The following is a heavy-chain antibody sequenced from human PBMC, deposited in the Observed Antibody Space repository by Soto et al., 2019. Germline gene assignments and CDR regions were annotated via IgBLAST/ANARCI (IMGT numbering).Heavy chain of an antibody. CDR3: ARVRGYDFWSGYPHYYYYGMDV. CDR2: IYYSGST. CDR1: GGSISSYY. Sequence: PSETLSLTCTVSGGSISSYYWSWIRQPPGKGLEWIGYIYYSGSTNYNPSLKSRVTISVDTSKNQFSLKLSSVTAADTAVYYCARVRGYDFWSGYPHYYYYGMDVWGRGTTVTSP. J-gene: IGHJ6*02. V-gene: IGHV4-59*01. D-gene: IGHD3-3*01.